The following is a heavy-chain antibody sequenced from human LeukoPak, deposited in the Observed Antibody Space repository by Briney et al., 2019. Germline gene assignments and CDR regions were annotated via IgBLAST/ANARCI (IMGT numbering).Heavy chain of an antibody. V-gene: IGHV4-4*07. CDR3: AGARYSYGKPYYFDY. J-gene: IGHJ4*02. Sequence: PSETLSLTCTVSGGSISSYYWSWIRQPAGKGLEWIGRIYTSGSTNYNPSLQSRVTMSVDTSKNQFSLKLSSVTAADTAVYYCAGARYSYGKPYYFDYWGQGTLVTVSS. D-gene: IGHD5-18*01. CDR2: IYTSGST. CDR1: GGSISSYY.